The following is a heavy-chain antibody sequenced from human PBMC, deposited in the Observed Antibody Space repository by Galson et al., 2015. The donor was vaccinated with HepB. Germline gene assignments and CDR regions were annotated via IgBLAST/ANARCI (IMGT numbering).Heavy chain of an antibody. CDR1: GYSFTSYD. V-gene: IGHV1-8*01. CDR2: MNPVSGHT. D-gene: IGHD2-15*01. CDR3: ARATYCSGGTCYMFDQ. J-gene: IGHJ4*02. Sequence: SVKVSCKASGYSFTSYDINWVRRATGQGLEWMGWMNPVSGHTGYAQKFQDRVTMTRNPSITTAYMELRSLTSEDTAVYFCARATYCSGGTCYMFDQWGQGTLVTVSS.